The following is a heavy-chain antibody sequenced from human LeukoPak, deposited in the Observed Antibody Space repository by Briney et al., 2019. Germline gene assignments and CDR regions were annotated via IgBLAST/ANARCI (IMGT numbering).Heavy chain of an antibody. Sequence: QSGGSLRLSCAGAGFSITDYHMNWVPQPPGKGLEWLGRSATTKPNSCTTQYAASARGRFAISRDDSQNSLYLQLNSLKSEDTAVYYWVRVVTTGSGWYHFDNWGLGTLVTVSS. CDR2: SATTKPNSCTT. V-gene: IGHV3-72*01. CDR1: GFSITDYH. CDR3: VRVVTTGSGWYHFDN. D-gene: IGHD6-13*01. J-gene: IGHJ4*02.